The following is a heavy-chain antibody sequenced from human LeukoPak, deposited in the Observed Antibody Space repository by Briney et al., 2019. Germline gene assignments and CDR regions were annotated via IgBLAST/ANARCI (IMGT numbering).Heavy chain of an antibody. D-gene: IGHD3-3*01. CDR3: ARAAYDFWSGYVPGAFDI. CDR1: GGSISSYY. J-gene: IGHJ3*02. V-gene: IGHV4-59*13. Sequence: SETLSLTCTVSGGSISSYYWSWFRRPPGKGLEWIGYIYYSARTNYNPPLKSRVTISVDTSKNQFSLKLSSVTAADTAVYYCARAAYDFWSGYVPGAFDIWGQGTMVTVSS. CDR2: IYYSART.